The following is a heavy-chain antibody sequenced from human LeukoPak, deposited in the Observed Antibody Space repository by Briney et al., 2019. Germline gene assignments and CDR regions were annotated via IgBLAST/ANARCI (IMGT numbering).Heavy chain of an antibody. J-gene: IGHJ4*02. Sequence: SETLSLTCAVSGGSFSGNYWSWIRQPPGKGLQWIGEINRGGDTNYNPSLKSRVTISVDTSKNQFSLKLSSVTAADTAVYYCARSYYWGQGTLVTVSS. CDR3: ARSYY. CDR1: GGSFSGNY. V-gene: IGHV4-34*01. CDR2: INRGGDT.